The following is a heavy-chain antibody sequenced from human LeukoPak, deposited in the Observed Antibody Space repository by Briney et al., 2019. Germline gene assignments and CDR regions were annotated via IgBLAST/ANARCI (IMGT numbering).Heavy chain of an antibody. Sequence: PSQTLSLTCAVSGGSISSGGYSWSWIRQPPGKGLEWIGYIYHSGGTYYNPSLKSRVTISVDRSKNQFSLKLSSVTAADTAVYYCASDQALLGGMDVWGQGTTVTVSS. CDR2: IYHSGGT. D-gene: IGHD1-26*01. CDR3: ASDQALLGGMDV. V-gene: IGHV4-30-2*01. J-gene: IGHJ6*02. CDR1: GGSISSGGYS.